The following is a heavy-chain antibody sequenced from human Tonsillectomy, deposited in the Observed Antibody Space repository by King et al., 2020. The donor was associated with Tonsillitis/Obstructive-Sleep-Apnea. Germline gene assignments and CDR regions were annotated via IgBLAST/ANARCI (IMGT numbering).Heavy chain of an antibody. CDR1: GFTFNNYD. CDR3: ATGVDTALVSAFHI. V-gene: IGHV3-23*04. Sequence: VQLVESGGGLVQPGGSLRVSCVASGFTFNNYDMNWVRQAPGKGLEWVSNISGGGGSTNYADSVKGRFTISRDNSKNTLYLQMNSLEAEDTGVYYCATGVDTALVSAFHIWGQGTMVTVSS. D-gene: IGHD5-18*01. J-gene: IGHJ3*02. CDR2: ISGGGGST.